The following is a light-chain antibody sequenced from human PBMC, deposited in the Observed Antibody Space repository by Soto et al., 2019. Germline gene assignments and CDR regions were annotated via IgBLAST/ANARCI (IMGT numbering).Light chain of an antibody. CDR1: QSVSSNY. CDR3: QQRSNWPLSIT. V-gene: IGKV3D-20*02. J-gene: IGKJ5*01. CDR2: GAS. Sequence: EIVLTHSPGTLSLSPCERATLSFGASQSVSSNYLAWYQQKPGQAPRLLIYGASSRATGIPDRFSGSGSGTDFTLTISSLEPEDFAVYYCQQRSNWPLSITFGQGTRLEIK.